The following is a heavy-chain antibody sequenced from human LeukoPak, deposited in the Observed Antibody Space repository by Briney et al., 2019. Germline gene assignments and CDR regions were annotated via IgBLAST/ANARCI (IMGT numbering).Heavy chain of an antibody. D-gene: IGHD3-22*01. J-gene: IGHJ3*02. V-gene: IGHV4-4*07. CDR1: GGSISSYY. Sequence: SETLSLTCTVSGGSISSYYWSWIRRPAGKGLEWIGRIYTSGSTNYNPSLKSRVTMSVDTSKNQFSLKLSSVTAADTAVYYCARDAPLRYYYDSSGYYYYAFDIWGQGTMVTVSS. CDR3: ARDAPLRYYYDSSGYYYYAFDI. CDR2: IYTSGST.